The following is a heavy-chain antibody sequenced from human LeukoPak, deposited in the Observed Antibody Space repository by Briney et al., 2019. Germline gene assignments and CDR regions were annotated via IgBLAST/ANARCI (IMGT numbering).Heavy chain of an antibody. CDR3: ARDPSRRYTYGYGDS. V-gene: IGHV3-7*01. D-gene: IGHD5-18*01. J-gene: IGHJ4*02. CDR1: GFTFSRYW. CDR2: MEQDGSEK. Sequence: PGGSLRLSCAASGFTFSRYWMNWFRQPPGKGLEWVANMEQDGSEKYYVDSVKGRFTISRDNAKNSLYLRMDSLRAEDTAVYYCARDPSRRYTYGYGDSWGQGTLVTVPS.